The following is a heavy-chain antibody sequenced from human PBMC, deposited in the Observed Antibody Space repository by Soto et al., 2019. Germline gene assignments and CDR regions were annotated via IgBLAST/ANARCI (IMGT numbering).Heavy chain of an antibody. CDR1: GFTFGDYA. V-gene: IGHV3-49*03. CDR3: TRARCSGGSCYPHDAFYI. D-gene: IGHD2-15*01. Sequence: EVQLVESGGGLVQPGRSLRLSCSASGFTFGDYAMSWFRQAPGKGLEWVGFIRTKPYGETTEYAASVKGRFTISRDDSKSIAYLQMSSLKTEDTAVYYCTRARCSGGSCYPHDAFYIWGQGTMVTVSS. CDR2: IRTKPYGETT. J-gene: IGHJ3*02.